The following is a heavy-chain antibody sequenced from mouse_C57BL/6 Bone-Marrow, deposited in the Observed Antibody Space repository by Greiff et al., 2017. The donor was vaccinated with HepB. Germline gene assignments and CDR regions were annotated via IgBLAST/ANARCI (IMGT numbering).Heavy chain of an antibody. CDR2: IWWDDDK. Sequence: QVTLKESGPGILQPSQTLSLTCSFSGFSLSTFGMGVGWSRQPSGKGLEWLAHIWWDDDKSYNPALKSRLTISKDTSKNQVFLKIANGDHEDTATYSCARIAPSPYAMDYWGQGTSVTVSS. CDR3: ARIAPSPYAMDY. J-gene: IGHJ4*01. V-gene: IGHV8-8*01. CDR1: GFSLSTFGMG.